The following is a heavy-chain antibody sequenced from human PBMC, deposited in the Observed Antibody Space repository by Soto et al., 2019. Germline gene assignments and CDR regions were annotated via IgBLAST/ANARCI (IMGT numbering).Heavy chain of an antibody. CDR1: GGTFSSYA. CDR3: AREEVAARHVDY. Sequence: ASVKVSCKXSGGTFSSYAXXWXXXAPGQGLEWMGGVIPIFGTANYAQKFQGRVTITADESTSTAYMELSSLRSEDTAVYYCAREEVAARHVDYWGQGTLVTVSS. CDR2: VIPIFGTA. V-gene: IGHV1-69*13. J-gene: IGHJ4*02. D-gene: IGHD6-6*01.